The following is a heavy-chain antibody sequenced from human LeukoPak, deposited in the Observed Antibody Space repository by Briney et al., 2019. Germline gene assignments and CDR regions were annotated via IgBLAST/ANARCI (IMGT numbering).Heavy chain of an antibody. CDR1: GFTFSSYS. J-gene: IGHJ6*03. CDR3: ARDPYSGSYGDYYYYYMDL. D-gene: IGHD1-26*01. CDR2: ISSSSSNI. Sequence: GGSLRLSCAASGFTFSSYSMNWVRQAPGKGLEWVSSISSSSSNIYYADSVKGRFTISRDNAKNSLYLQMNSLRAEDTAVYYCARDPYSGSYGDYYYYYMDLWGQGTTVTISS. V-gene: IGHV3-21*01.